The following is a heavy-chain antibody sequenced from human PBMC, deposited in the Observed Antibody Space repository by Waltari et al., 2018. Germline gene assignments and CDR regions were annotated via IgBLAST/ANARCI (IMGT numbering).Heavy chain of an antibody. CDR3: ARDGAGYSSSWRTMYNWFDP. Sequence: QVPLVQSGAEVKKPGASVKVSCTASGYTFTCYYMHWVRQAPGQGLEWMGWINPNSGGTNYAQKFQGRVTMTRDTSISTAYMELSRLRSDDTAVYYCARDGAGYSSSWRTMYNWFDPWGQGTLVTVSS. CDR2: INPNSGGT. CDR1: GYTFTCYY. J-gene: IGHJ5*02. V-gene: IGHV1-2*02. D-gene: IGHD6-13*01.